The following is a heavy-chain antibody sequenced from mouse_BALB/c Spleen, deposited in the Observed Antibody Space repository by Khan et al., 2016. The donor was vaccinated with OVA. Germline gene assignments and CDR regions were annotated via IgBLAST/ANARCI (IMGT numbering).Heavy chain of an antibody. V-gene: IGHV1S137*01. CDR2: IITYYGDA. D-gene: IGHD2-1*01. J-gene: IGHJ3*01. CDR1: GYTFTDYA. CDR3: ARGRGNSRFAY. Sequence: QVQLQQSGAELVRPGVSVKISCKGPGYTFTDYAMHWVKQSHAKSLEWIGVIITYYGDADYNQKFKGMATMTVDKSSSTAYMELARLTAEDSAISYCARGRGNSRFAYWGQRTLVTVSA.